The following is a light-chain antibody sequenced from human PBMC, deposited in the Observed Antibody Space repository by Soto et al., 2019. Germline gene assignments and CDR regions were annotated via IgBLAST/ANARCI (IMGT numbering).Light chain of an antibody. J-gene: IGLJ3*02. V-gene: IGLV1-51*01. CDR2: DNN. CDR3: GTWDSSMNAWL. Sequence: QSVVTQPPSVSAAPGQKVTISCAGSSSNIGNNYVSWYQQLPGTVPKLVIYDNNKRPSGIPDRFSGSKSGTSATLGITGLQPGDEADYYCGTWDSSMNAWLFGGGTKLTVL. CDR1: SSNIGNNY.